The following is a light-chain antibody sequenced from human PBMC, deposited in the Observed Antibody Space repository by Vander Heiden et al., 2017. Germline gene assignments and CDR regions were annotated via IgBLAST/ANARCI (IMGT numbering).Light chain of an antibody. CDR3: QQYGSSPRT. V-gene: IGKV3-20*01. Sequence: EIALTQSPGTLSLSPGERATLSCRASQSVSSSYLAWYQQKPGQAPRLLIYGASSRATGIPDRFSGSGSGTDFTLTISRLEPEDVAVYYCQQYGSSPRTFGQGTKVEIK. CDR2: GAS. CDR1: QSVSSSY. J-gene: IGKJ1*01.